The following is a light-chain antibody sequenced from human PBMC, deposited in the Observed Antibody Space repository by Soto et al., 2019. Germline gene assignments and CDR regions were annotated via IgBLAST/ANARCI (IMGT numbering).Light chain of an antibody. J-gene: IGKJ4*01. Sequence: EIVLTQSPATLSVSPGERATLSCRASQSVGNNFAWYQQKPGQAPRLLIYATSTRATGVPARFSGSGSGTDFTLTSSSLPSEDVAFYYGQQYGCWRLTFGWGTKVEIE. CDR3: QQYGCWRLT. CDR2: ATS. CDR1: QSVGNN. V-gene: IGKV3-15*01.